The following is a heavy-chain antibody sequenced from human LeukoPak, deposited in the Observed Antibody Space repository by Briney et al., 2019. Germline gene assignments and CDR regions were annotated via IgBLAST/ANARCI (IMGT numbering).Heavy chain of an antibody. J-gene: IGHJ4*02. CDR2: IYHSGST. CDR3: ARGPLAGPFDY. CDR1: GGPISSSNW. V-gene: IGHV4-4*02. Sequence: PAETLSLTCAVSGGPISSSNWWSRVRQPPRQALEWIGEIYHSGSTNYNPSLKSRVTISVDKSKNQFSLKLSSVTAADTAVYYCARGPLAGPFDYWGQGTLVTVSS. D-gene: IGHD6-19*01.